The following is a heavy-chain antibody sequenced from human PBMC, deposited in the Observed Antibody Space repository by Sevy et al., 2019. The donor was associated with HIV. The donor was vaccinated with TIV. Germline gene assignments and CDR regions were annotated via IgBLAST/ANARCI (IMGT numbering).Heavy chain of an antibody. J-gene: IGHJ3*02. V-gene: IGHV4-39*01. CDR1: GASIGSSTYY. CDR2: IYYSGST. Sequence: SETLSLTCTVSGASIGSSTYYWGWIRQPPGKGLEWIGSIYYSGSTYYNPSLKSQVTISVGTSKNQLSLKLSSVTAAETAVYYCARRAMTLWAFDIWGQGTMVTVSS. CDR3: ARRAMTLWAFDI. D-gene: IGHD3-16*01.